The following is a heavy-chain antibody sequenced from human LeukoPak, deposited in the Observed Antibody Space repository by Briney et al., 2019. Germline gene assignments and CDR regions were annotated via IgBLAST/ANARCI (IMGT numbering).Heavy chain of an antibody. CDR2: INWNGGST. V-gene: IGHV3-20*04. J-gene: IGHJ6*02. D-gene: IGHD5-12*01. Sequence: GGSLRLSCAASGFTFDDYGMSWVRQAPGKGLEWVSGINWNGGSTGYADSVKGRFTISRDNAKNSLYLQMNSLRAEDTAVYYCARELGAATNYYYYYGMDVWGQGTMVTVSS. CDR1: GFTFDDYG. CDR3: ARELGAATNYYYYYGMDV.